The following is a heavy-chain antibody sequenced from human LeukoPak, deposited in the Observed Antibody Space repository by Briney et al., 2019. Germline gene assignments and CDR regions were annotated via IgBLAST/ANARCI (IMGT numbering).Heavy chain of an antibody. CDR1: GGSISSGSYY. D-gene: IGHD3-3*01. V-gene: IGHV4-61*02. CDR2: IYTSGST. Sequence: PSQTLSLTCTLSGGSISSGSYYSSWIRQPAWKGLEWIGRIYTSGSTNYSPSLKSRVTISVDTSKNQFSLKLSSVTAADTAVYYCARVRAVIIAGGYYYYMDVWGKGTTVTVSS. J-gene: IGHJ6*03. CDR3: ARVRAVIIAGGYYYYMDV.